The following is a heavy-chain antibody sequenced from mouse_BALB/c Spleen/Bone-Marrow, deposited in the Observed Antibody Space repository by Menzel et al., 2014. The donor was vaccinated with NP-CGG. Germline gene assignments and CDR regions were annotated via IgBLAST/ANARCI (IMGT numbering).Heavy chain of an antibody. CDR2: IDPANGNT. CDR3: ARWEYYAMDY. V-gene: IGHV14-3*02. J-gene: IGHJ4*01. CDR1: GFNIKDTY. D-gene: IGHD4-1*01. Sequence: EVQLQQSGAKLVKPGASVKLSCTASGFNIKDTYMHWVKQRPEQGLEWIGRIDPANGNTKYDPKFQGKATITADTSSNTAYLQLSSRTSEDTAVYYCARWEYYAMDYWGQGTSLTVLS.